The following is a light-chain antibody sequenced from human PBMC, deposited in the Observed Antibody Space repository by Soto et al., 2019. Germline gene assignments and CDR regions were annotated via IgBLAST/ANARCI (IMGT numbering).Light chain of an antibody. CDR3: CSYADNNCYV. Sequence: QSVLTLPRSGSGSPGQSITISCFRTTSDVGDYKYVSWYQQHPGKAPKRMTYDVSKRPSGVPDRFSGSKSGNTASLTISGLQAEDEAEYSCCSYADNNCYVFGTGTKVTVL. CDR1: TSDVGDYKY. CDR2: DVS. J-gene: IGLJ1*01. V-gene: IGLV2-11*01.